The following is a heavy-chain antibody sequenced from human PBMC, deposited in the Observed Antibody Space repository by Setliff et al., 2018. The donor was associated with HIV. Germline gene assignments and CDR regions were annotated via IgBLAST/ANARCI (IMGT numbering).Heavy chain of an antibody. CDR2: IYYRGST. Sequence: SETLSLTCTVSGGSISSSSHYWGWLRQPPGKGLEWIGCIYYRGSTYYNPSLQSRVTISVDTSKNQFSLKVNSVSAADTDVYYFARSDVLAFLECSPEGCFDPWGQGTLVTVSS. V-gene: IGHV4-39*07. CDR3: ARSDVLAFLECSPEGCFDP. CDR1: GGSISSSSHY. D-gene: IGHD3-3*02. J-gene: IGHJ5*02.